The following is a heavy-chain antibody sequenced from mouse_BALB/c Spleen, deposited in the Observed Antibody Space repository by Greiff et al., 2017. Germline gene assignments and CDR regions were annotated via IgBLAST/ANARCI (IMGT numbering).Heavy chain of an antibody. Sequence: VQLQQSGPGLVKPSQSLSLTCTVTGYSITSDYAWNWIRQFPGNKLEWMGYISYSGSTSYNPSLKSRISITRDTSKNQFFLQLNSVTTEDTATYYCAREDYDRYFDVWGAGTTVTVSS. J-gene: IGHJ1*01. V-gene: IGHV3-2*02. CDR2: ISYSGST. CDR3: AREDYDRYFDV. CDR1: GYSITSDYA. D-gene: IGHD2-4*01.